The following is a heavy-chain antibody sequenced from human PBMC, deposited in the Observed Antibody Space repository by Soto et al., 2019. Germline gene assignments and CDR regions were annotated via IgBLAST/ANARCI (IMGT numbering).Heavy chain of an antibody. CDR1: GGSISSGDYY. D-gene: IGHD6-6*01. CDR2: IFYSGST. J-gene: IGHJ4*02. V-gene: IGHV4-30-4*01. Sequence: QVQLQESGPGLVKPSQTLSLTCTVSGGSISSGDYYWNWIRQPPGKGLEWIGSIFYSGSTYYNPSLKXXIXIXKDTSKKQFSLKLSSVTAADTAVYYCARKYRDGYDYWGQGTLVTVSS. CDR3: ARKYRDGYDY.